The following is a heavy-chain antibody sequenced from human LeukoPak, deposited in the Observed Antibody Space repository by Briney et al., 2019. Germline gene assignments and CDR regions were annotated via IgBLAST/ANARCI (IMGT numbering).Heavy chain of an antibody. J-gene: IGHJ4*02. D-gene: IGHD4-17*01. CDR2: SGSGGST. CDR1: GFTFSSYA. CDR3: ASTFYGDSPPY. V-gene: IGHV3-23*01. Sequence: GGSLRPSCAASGFTFSSYAMSWVRQAPGKGLEWVSGSGSGGSTHYADSVKGRFTISRDNSKNTLYLQMNSLRAEDTAVYYCASTFYGDSPPYWGQGTLVTVSS.